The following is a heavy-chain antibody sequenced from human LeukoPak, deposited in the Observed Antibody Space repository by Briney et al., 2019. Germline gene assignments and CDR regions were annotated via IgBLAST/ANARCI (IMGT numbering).Heavy chain of an antibody. CDR2: ISSSSSYI. J-gene: IGHJ4*02. D-gene: IGHD2-15*01. Sequence: GGSLRLSCAASGFTFSSYSMNWVRQAPGKGLEWVSSISSSSSYIYCADSVKGRFTISRDNAKNSLYLQMNSLRAEDTAVYYCARGGSWYSIDYWGQGTLVTVSS. V-gene: IGHV3-21*01. CDR1: GFTFSSYS. CDR3: ARGGSWYSIDY.